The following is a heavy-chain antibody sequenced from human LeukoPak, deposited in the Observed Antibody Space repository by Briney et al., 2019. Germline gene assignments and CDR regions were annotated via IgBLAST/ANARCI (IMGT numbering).Heavy chain of an antibody. D-gene: IGHD3-10*01. V-gene: IGHV1-2*02. CDR3: ATHAPYGSGSYYSFGP. CDR2: INPNSGDT. CDR1: GYIFTGYY. J-gene: IGHJ4*02. Sequence: ASVKVSCKASGYIFTGYYMHWVRQAPGQGLEWMGWINPNSGDTNYAQKFQGRVTMTRDTSISTAYMELSSLRSDDTAVYYCATHAPYGSGSYYSFGPWGQGTLVTVSS.